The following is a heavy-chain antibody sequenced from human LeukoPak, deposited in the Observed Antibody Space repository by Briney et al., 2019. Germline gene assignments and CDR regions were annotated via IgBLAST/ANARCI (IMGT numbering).Heavy chain of an antibody. CDR1: GYTFTGYY. V-gene: IGHV1-2*02. D-gene: IGHD2-2*01. Sequence: GASVKVSCMASGYTFTGYYMHWVRQAPGQGLEWMGWINPNSGGTNYAQKFQGRVTMTRDTSISTAYMELSRLRSDDTAVYYCARAGCSSTSCYGYFDYWGQGTLVTVSS. CDR2: INPNSGGT. CDR3: ARAGCSSTSCYGYFDY. J-gene: IGHJ4*02.